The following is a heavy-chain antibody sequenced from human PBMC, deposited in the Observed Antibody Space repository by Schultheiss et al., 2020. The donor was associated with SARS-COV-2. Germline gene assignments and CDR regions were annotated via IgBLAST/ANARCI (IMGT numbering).Heavy chain of an antibody. CDR3: ARSGSYLGWFDP. D-gene: IGHD1-26*01. CDR1: GYSFTAYG. V-gene: IGHV7-81*01. CDR2: FNTYTGNP. Sequence: ASVKVSCKASGYSFTAYGMYWVPQAPGQGLEWMGWFNTYTGNPTYAQSFTGRFVFSMDTSASTAYLQISRLKAEDMAMYYCARSGSYLGWFDPWGQGTLVTVSS. J-gene: IGHJ5*02.